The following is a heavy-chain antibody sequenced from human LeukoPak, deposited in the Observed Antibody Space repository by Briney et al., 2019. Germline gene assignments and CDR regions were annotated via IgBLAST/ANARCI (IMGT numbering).Heavy chain of an antibody. CDR2: IYHSGST. CDR1: GGSISSYS. V-gene: IGHV4-30-2*01. D-gene: IGHD5-18*01. Sequence: SETLSLTCTVSGGSISSYSWSWIRQPPGKGLEWIGYIYHSGSTYYNPSLKSRVTISVDRSKNQFSLKLSSVTAADTAVYYCARVDTAMVHAFDIWGQGTMVTVSS. J-gene: IGHJ3*02. CDR3: ARVDTAMVHAFDI.